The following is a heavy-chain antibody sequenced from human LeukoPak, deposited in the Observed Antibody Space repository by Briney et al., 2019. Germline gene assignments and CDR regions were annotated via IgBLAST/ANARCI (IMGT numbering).Heavy chain of an antibody. J-gene: IGHJ4*02. CDR3: ARNSPIAAAGTRTFDY. CDR2: ISGSGGST. CDR1: GFTFSSYG. V-gene: IGHV3-23*01. D-gene: IGHD6-13*01. Sequence: GGSLRLSCAASGFTFSSYGMSWVRQAPGKGLEWVSAISGSGGSTYYADSVKGRFTISRDNSKNSLYLQMNSLRAEDTAVYYCARNSPIAAAGTRTFDYWGQGTLVTVSS.